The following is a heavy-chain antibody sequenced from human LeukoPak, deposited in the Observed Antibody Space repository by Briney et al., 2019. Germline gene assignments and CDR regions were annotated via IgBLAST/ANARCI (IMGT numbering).Heavy chain of an antibody. J-gene: IGHJ3*02. CDR1: GFTFGDHA. D-gene: IGHD1-26*01. V-gene: IGHV3-49*04. Sequence: GGSLRLSCTASGFTFGDHAMSWVRQAPGKGLEWVGFIRSKAYGGTTEYAASVKGRFTISRDDSKSIAYLQMDSLKTEDTAVYYCTRKWELPVDAFDIWGQGTMVTVSS. CDR2: IRSKAYGGTT. CDR3: TRKWELPVDAFDI.